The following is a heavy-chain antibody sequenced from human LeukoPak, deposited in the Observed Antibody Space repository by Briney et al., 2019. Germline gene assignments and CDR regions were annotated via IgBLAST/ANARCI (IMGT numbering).Heavy chain of an antibody. CDR3: ARGGGCSGGSCQAAYYYYMDV. J-gene: IGHJ6*03. V-gene: IGHV4-34*01. D-gene: IGHD2-15*01. Sequence: SETLSLTCAVYGGSFSGYYWSWIRQSPGKGLEWIGEINHSGSTNYNPSLKSRVTISVDTSKNQFSLKLSPVTAADTAVYYCARGGGCSGGSCQAAYYYYMDVWGKGTTVTVSS. CDR1: GGSFSGYY. CDR2: INHSGST.